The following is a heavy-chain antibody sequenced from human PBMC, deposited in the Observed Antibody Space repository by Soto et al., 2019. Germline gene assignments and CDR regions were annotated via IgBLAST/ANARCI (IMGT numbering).Heavy chain of an antibody. D-gene: IGHD6-13*01. CDR3: AKTWQQLVLLALNY. CDR1: GFTLSGYA. CDR2: ISSNGVGT. V-gene: IGHV3-64*01. Sequence: PGGSLRLSCAASGFTLSGYAMDWVRQAPGKGLEYVSGISSNGVGTYYANSVQGRFTISRDNSKNTLYLQMNSLRAEDMAVYYCAKTWQQLVLLALNYWGQGTLVTVSS. J-gene: IGHJ4*02.